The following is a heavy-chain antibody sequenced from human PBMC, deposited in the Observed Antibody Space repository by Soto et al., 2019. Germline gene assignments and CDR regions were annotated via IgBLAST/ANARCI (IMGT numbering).Heavy chain of an antibody. CDR3: ARGRYGDY. D-gene: IGHD1-1*01. CDR1: GYGFTTYG. V-gene: IGHV1-18*01. CDR2: ISAHNVNT. J-gene: IGHJ4*02. Sequence: QVHLVQSGAEVKKPGASVKVSCKGSGYGFTTYGITWVRQAPGQGLEWMAWISAHNVNTNYAQKVQGRVTVTRDTSTSTAYMKLRSLRYDDTAVYYCARGRYGDYWGQGALVTVSS.